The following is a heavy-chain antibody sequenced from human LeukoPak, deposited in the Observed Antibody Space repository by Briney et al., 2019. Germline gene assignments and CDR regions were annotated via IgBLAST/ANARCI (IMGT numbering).Heavy chain of an antibody. J-gene: IGHJ2*01. D-gene: IGHD1-26*01. CDR3: ARISGSYYFWYFDL. CDR1: GYTFTSYA. CDR2: INTNTGNP. Sequence: GASVKVSCKASGYTFTSYAMNWVRQAPGQGLEWMGWINTNTGNPTYAQGFTGRFVFSLDTSVSTAYLQISSLKAEDTAVYYCARISGSYYFWYFDLWGRGTLVTVSS. V-gene: IGHV7-4-1*02.